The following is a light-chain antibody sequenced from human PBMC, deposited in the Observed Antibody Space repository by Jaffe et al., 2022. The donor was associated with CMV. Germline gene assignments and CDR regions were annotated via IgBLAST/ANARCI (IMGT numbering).Light chain of an antibody. CDR1: SSDVGGYNY. CDR3: SSYTLSSTV. CDR2: DVS. Sequence: QSALTQPASVSGSPGQSITISCTGTSSDVGGYNYVSWYQQHPGKAPKLIIFDVSNRPSGVSNRFSGSKSVNTASLTISGLQAEDEADYYCSSYTLSSTVFGGGTKLTVL. V-gene: IGLV2-14*03. J-gene: IGLJ2*01.